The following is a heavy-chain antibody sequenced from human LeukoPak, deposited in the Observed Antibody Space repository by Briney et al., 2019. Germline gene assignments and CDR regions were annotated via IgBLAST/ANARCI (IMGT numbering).Heavy chain of an antibody. CDR3: ARDITEGYFDY. V-gene: IGHV3-9*01. CDR1: GFTFDDYA. CDR2: ISWNSGSI. Sequence: PGGSLRLSCAASGFTFDDYAMHWVRQAPGKGLEWVSGISWNSGSIGYADSVKGRFTISRDNAKNSLYLQMNSLRAEDTAVYYCARDITEGYFDYWGQGTLVTVSS. J-gene: IGHJ4*02.